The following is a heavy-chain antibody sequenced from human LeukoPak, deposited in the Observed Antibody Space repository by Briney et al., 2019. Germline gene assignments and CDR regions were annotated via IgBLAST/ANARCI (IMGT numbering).Heavy chain of an antibody. J-gene: IGHJ4*02. Sequence: GGSLRLSCAASGFTFSSSAMNWVRQAPGKGLEWVSVISGSGGSTYYADSVKGRFTISRDNSKNTLYLQMNSLRAEDTAVYYCARGDSSGYYYPFDYWGQGTLVTVSS. CDR2: ISGSGGST. CDR3: ARGDSSGYYYPFDY. V-gene: IGHV3-23*01. CDR1: GFTFSSSA. D-gene: IGHD3-22*01.